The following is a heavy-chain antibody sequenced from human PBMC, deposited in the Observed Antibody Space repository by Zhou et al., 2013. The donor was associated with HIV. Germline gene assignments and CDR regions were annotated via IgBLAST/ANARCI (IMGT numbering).Heavy chain of an antibody. CDR3: ARDHSSTAWDRMYWWLDP. V-gene: IGHV1-18*01. J-gene: IGHJ5*02. Sequence: QVQLVQSGSEVKKPGASVKVSCKTSGYTFSSYGISWMRQAPGQGLEWMGWVSPYNGDTLYTQKFQGRVTMTTDTSTTTVYMDLRSLKSDDTAVYYCARDHSSTAWDRMYWWLDPWGQGTLVTVSS. CDR2: VSPYNGDT. D-gene: IGHD1-26*01. CDR1: GYTFSSYG.